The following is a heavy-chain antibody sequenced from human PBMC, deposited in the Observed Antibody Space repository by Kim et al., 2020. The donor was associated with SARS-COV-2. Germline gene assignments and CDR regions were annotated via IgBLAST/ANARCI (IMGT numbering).Heavy chain of an antibody. D-gene: IGHD3-9*01. V-gene: IGHV1-18*01. J-gene: IGHJ4*02. Sequence: ASVKVSCKASGYTFTSYGISWVRQAPGQGLEWMGWISAYNGNTNYALKLQGRVTMTTDTSTSTAYMELRSLRSDDTAVYYCARVVDYYDILTGYSPGFDYWGQGTLVTVSS. CDR3: ARVVDYYDILTGYSPGFDY. CDR2: ISAYNGNT. CDR1: GYTFTSYG.